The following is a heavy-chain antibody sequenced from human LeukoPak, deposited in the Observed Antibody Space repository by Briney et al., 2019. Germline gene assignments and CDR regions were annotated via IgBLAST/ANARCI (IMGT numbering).Heavy chain of an antibody. CDR1: GLILNSYP. CDR3: ASALGYCSGGSCYSGAFDI. V-gene: IGHV3-30*07. J-gene: IGHJ3*02. CDR2: ISYDGSSK. D-gene: IGHD2-15*01. Sequence: GGSLRLSCAASGLILNSYPMHWVRQAPGKGLEWVAVISYDGSSKYHADSVKGRFTISRDNSKNTLYLQMNSLRAEDTAVYYCASALGYCSGGSCYSGAFDIWGQGTMVTVSS.